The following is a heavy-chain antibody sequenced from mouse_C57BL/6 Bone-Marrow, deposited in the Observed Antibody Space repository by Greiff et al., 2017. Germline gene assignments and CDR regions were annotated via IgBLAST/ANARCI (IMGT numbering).Heavy chain of an antibody. V-gene: IGHV1-67*01. D-gene: IGHD2-4*01. CDR3: ARSDDYDGGYAMDY. J-gene: IGHJ4*01. Sequence: VQLQQSGPELVRPGVSVKISCKGSGYTFTDYAMHWVKQSHAKSLEWIGVIITYYGDASSNQKFKDKATMTVDKSSSPAYMELARLTSEDSAVYYGARSDDYDGGYAMDYWGQGTSVTVSS. CDR1: GYTFTDYA. CDR2: IITYYGDA.